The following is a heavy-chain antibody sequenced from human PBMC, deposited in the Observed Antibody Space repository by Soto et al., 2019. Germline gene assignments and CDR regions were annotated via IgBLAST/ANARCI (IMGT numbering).Heavy chain of an antibody. CDR1: GGSISSSSYY. V-gene: IGHV4-39*01. J-gene: IGHJ6*02. D-gene: IGHD4-17*01. Sequence: QLQLQESGPGLVKPSETLSLTCTVPGGSISSSSYYWGWIRQPPGKGPEWIGSIYYGGNTYYSPSLKSRVTISVDTSKNPSSLQLSFVTTADTAVYYCARNGAHPVTTPSNFYYYYGMDVWGQETTVIVS. CDR3: ARNGAHPVTTPSNFYYYYGMDV. CDR2: IYYGGNT.